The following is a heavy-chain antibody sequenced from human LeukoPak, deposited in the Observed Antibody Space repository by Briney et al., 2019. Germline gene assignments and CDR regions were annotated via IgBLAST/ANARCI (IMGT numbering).Heavy chain of an antibody. V-gene: IGHV1-2*02. CDR3: ARDSTVTTISYYYYYMDV. CDR1: GYTFTSYY. D-gene: IGHD4-11*01. J-gene: IGHJ6*03. CDR2: INPNSGGT. Sequence: ASVKVSCKASGYTFTSYYMHWVRQAPGQGLEWMGWINPNSGGTNYAQKFQGRVTMTRDTSISTAYMELSRLRSDDTAVYYCARDSTVTTISYYYYYMDVWGKGTTVTVSS.